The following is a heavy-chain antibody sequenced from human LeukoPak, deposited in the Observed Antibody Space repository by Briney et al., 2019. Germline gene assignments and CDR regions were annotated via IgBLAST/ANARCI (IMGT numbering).Heavy chain of an antibody. Sequence: GGSLRLSCSASGFPFSSYAMHWVRQAPGKGLEYVSSISDSGGSTYYADSVKGRFTTSRDNSKNTRYLQMSSLRAEDTAVYFCVRGYSFGPYGMDVWGQGTTVTVFS. CDR3: VRGYSFGPYGMDV. CDR1: GFPFSSYA. D-gene: IGHD2-15*01. V-gene: IGHV3-64D*09. CDR2: ISDSGGST. J-gene: IGHJ6*02.